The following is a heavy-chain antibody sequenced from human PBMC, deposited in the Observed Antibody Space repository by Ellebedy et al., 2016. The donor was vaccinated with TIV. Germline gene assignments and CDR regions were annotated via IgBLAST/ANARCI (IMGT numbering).Heavy chain of an antibody. J-gene: IGHJ4*02. D-gene: IGHD1-26*01. CDR1: GFTFSNAW. Sequence: PGGSLRLSCAASGFTFSNAWMSWVRQAPGKGLEWVGRIKSKTDGGTTDYAAPVKGRFTISRDDSKNTLYLQMNSLKTEDTAVYYCTTGVIVGADFDYWGQGTLVTVSS. CDR2: IKSKTDGGTT. CDR3: TTGVIVGADFDY. V-gene: IGHV3-15*01.